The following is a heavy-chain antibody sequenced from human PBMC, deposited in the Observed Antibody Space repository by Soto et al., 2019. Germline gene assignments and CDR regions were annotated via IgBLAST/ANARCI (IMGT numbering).Heavy chain of an antibody. CDR3: ARGREWLRFDY. J-gene: IGHJ4*02. CDR1: GGSFSGYY. D-gene: IGHD5-12*01. V-gene: IGHV4-34*01. Sequence: PSETLSLTCAVYGGSFSGYYWSWIRQPPGKGLEWIGEINHSGSTNYNPSLKSRVTISVDTSKNQFSLKLSSVTAADTAVYYCARGREWLRFDYWGQGTLVTVSS. CDR2: INHSGST.